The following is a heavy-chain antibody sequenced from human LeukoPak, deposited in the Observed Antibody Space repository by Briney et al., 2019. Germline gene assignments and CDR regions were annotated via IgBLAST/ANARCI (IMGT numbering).Heavy chain of an antibody. CDR2: IYYSGST. D-gene: IGHD4-17*01. V-gene: IGHV4-59*01. CDR1: GGSISSYY. Sequence: SETLSLTCTVSGGSISSYYWSWIRQPPGKGLEWIGYIYYSGSTNYNPSLKSRVTISVGASKNQFSLKLSSVTAADTAVYYCASGYDYGDYDPSPFDYWGQGTLVTVSS. J-gene: IGHJ4*02. CDR3: ASGYDYGDYDPSPFDY.